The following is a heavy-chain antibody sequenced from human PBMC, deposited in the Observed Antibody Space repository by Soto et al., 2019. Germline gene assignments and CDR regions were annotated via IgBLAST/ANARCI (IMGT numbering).Heavy chain of an antibody. CDR3: ARDYGGYDFWSGYYAFDY. CDR2: ISSSSSYI. CDR1: GFTFSSYS. Sequence: PGGSLRLSCAASGFTFSSYSMNWVRQAPGKGLEWVSSISSSSSYIYYADSVKGRFTISRDNAKNSLYLQMNSLRAEDTAVYYCARDYGGYDFWSGYYAFDYWGQGTLVTVSS. J-gene: IGHJ4*02. D-gene: IGHD3-3*01. V-gene: IGHV3-21*01.